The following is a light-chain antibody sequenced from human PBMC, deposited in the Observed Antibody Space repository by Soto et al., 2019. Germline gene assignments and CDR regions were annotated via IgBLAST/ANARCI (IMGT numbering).Light chain of an antibody. Sequence: DIVLTQSPGTLSLSPGKRATLSCWASQSVGNNYLAWYQQKPGQAPRLLIYHASSRATGIPDRFSGSGSGTEFTLTISRLEPEDFAVYYCQQYGWSPPITFGQGTRLEIK. CDR2: HAS. CDR3: QQYGWSPPIT. V-gene: IGKV3-20*01. J-gene: IGKJ5*01. CDR1: QSVGNNY.